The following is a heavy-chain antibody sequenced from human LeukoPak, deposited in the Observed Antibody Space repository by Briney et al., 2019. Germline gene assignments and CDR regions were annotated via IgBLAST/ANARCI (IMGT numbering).Heavy chain of an antibody. CDR2: IYYAGTA. D-gene: IGHD5-18*01. J-gene: IGHJ3*02. V-gene: IGHV4-59*01. Sequence: TSETLSLTCTVSGGSISGYFWSWIRQPPGEGLQFIGYIYYAGTASYNPSLNSRVTMSVDTSKNQFSLKVSSVTAADTAVYYCARSEYSYGADAFDIWGQGTMVTVSS. CDR3: ARSEYSYGADAFDI. CDR1: GGSISGYF.